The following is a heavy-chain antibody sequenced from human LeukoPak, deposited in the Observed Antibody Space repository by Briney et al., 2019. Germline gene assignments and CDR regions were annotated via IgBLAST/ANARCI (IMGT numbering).Heavy chain of an antibody. CDR2: IYYSGST. J-gene: IGHJ6*03. CDR1: GGSIISSSYY. D-gene: IGHD2-2*01. Sequence: LETLSLTCTVSGGSIISSSYYWGWIRQPPGKGLEWMGSIYYSGSTYYNPSPKSRVTISVDTSKNQFSLKLTSVTAADTAVYYCARQCSSSWDPNHYYYYMDVLGKGTTVTVSS. V-gene: IGHV4-39*01. CDR3: ARQCSSSWDPNHYYYYMDV.